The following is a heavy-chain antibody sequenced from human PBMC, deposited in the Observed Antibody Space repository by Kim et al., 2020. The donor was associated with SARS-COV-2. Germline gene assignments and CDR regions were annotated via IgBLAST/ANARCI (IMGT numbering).Heavy chain of an antibody. CDR2: IIPIFGTA. CDR3: ARWGNIHSGSYSYYYYGMDV. CDR1: GGTFSSYA. D-gene: IGHD1-26*01. Sequence: SVKVSCKASGGTFSSYAISWVRQAPGQGLEWMGGIIPIFGTANYAQKFQGRVTITADESTSTAYMELSSRRSEDTAVYYCARWGNIHSGSYSYYYYGMDVWGQGTTVTVSS. J-gene: IGHJ6*02. V-gene: IGHV1-69*13.